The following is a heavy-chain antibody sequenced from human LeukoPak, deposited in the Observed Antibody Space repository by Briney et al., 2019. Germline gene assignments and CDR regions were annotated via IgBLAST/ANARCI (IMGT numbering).Heavy chain of an antibody. CDR2: ISSSGSTI. Sequence: PGGSLRLSCAASGFTFSDYYMSWIRQAPGKGLEWVSYISSSGSTIYYADSVKGRFTISRDNSKNTVYLQMDSLRAEDTAVYFCARRAGFGYGLDFWGQGTLVTVSS. D-gene: IGHD5-18*01. V-gene: IGHV3-11*01. J-gene: IGHJ4*02. CDR1: GFTFSDYY. CDR3: ARRAGFGYGLDF.